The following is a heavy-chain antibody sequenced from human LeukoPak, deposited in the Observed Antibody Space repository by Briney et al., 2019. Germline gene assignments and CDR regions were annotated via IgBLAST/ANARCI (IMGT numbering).Heavy chain of an antibody. CDR1: GFTFSSYA. D-gene: IGHD6-13*01. CDR2: FCGSGGST. Sequence: AGGSLRLSCAASGFTFSSYAVRWVREAPGKGLEWVCDFCGSGGSTLYADSVKGRFTISRDNSKNTLYLQMNSLRAEDTAVYYCAKGSSSWYYFDYWGQGTLVTVSS. V-gene: IGHV3-23*01. J-gene: IGHJ4*02. CDR3: AKGSSSWYYFDY.